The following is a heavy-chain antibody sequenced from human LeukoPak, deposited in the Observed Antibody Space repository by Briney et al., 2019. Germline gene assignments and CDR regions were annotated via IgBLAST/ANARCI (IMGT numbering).Heavy chain of an antibody. CDR1: GYTFTSYG. CDR2: ISAYNGNT. Sequence: ASVKVSCKASGYTFTSYGISWVRQAPGQGLEWMGWISAYNGNTNYAQKLQGRVTMTTDTSTSTAYMELRSLRSDDTAVYYCARNGRYYYDSSGYSHYFDYWGQGTLVTVSS. CDR3: ARNGRYYYDSSGYSHYFDY. J-gene: IGHJ4*02. D-gene: IGHD3-22*01. V-gene: IGHV1-18*01.